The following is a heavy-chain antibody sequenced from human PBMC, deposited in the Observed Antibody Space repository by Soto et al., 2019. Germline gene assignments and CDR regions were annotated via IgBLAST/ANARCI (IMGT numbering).Heavy chain of an antibody. Sequence: SVKVSCKASGASFSRCSISLVRQAPGQGLEWMGGIIPMFGTANFAQKFQGRVTITADESTSTAYMELSSLRFEDTAVYYCAREPQYCSSTSCWRGHFDDWGQGTLVTVSS. CDR1: GASFSRCS. D-gene: IGHD2-2*01. J-gene: IGHJ4*02. CDR3: AREPQYCSSTSCWRGHFDD. V-gene: IGHV1-69*13. CDR2: IIPMFGTA.